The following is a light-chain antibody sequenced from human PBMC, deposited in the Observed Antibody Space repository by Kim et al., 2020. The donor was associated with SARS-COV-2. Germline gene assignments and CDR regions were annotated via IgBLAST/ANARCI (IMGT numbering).Light chain of an antibody. J-gene: IGKJ4*01. V-gene: IGKV1-39*01. Sequence: IQMTQSPSSLSASVGDSVTITCRASQHISSYLNWYQHKPGKAPKLLIYAASSLQGGVPSRFSGSGSGTDFSLTISSLQPEDFATYYCKQSLDSAVIFGGGTMVDIK. CDR3: KQSLDSAVI. CDR2: AAS. CDR1: QHISSY.